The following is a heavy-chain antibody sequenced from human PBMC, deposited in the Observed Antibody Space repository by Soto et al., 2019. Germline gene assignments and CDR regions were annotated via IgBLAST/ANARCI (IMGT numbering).Heavy chain of an antibody. CDR2: INHSGST. D-gene: IGHD6-19*01. J-gene: IGHJ4*02. Sequence: NPSETLSLTCAVYGGSFSGYYWSWIRQPPGKGLEWIGEINHSGSTNYNPSLKSRVTISVDTSKNQFSLKLSSVTAADTAVYYCARGAREGRGRRAVAGQVYWGQGTLVTVS. V-gene: IGHV4-34*01. CDR1: GGSFSGYY. CDR3: ARGAREGRGRRAVAGQVY.